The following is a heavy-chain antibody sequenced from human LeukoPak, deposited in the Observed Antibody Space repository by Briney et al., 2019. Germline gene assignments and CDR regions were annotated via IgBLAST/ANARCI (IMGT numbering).Heavy chain of an antibody. Sequence: GGSLRLSCAASRFTFTPRGLNWFRQAPGKGLKWVAIKKEDGSEKLYVDSVKGRFTISRDNAKNSLYLQMDNLRAEDTAVYYCASGSGWTFEYWGQGTQVTVSS. CDR2: KKEDGSEK. D-gene: IGHD6-19*01. CDR3: ASGSGWTFEY. V-gene: IGHV3-7*01. CDR1: RFTFTPRG. J-gene: IGHJ4*02.